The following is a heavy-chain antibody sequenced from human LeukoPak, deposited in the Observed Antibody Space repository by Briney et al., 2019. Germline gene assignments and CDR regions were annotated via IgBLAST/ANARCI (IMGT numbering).Heavy chain of an antibody. Sequence: PGGSLRLSCAASGLTFSSYRMNWVRQAPGKGLEWVSYISSSSSTVYYADSVKGRFTISRDNAKNSLYLQMNSLRAEDTAVYYCARDGGHYFDYWGQGTLVTVSS. CDR1: GLTFSSYR. V-gene: IGHV3-48*04. J-gene: IGHJ4*02. CDR3: ARDGGHYFDY. CDR2: ISSSSSTV.